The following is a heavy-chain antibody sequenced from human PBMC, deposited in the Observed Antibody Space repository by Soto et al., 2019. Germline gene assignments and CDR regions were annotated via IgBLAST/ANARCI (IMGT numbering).Heavy chain of an antibody. Sequence: GGALRLSCAASGFTFSSYGMHWVRQAPGKGLEWVAVISYDGSNKYYADSVKGRFTISRDNSKNTLYLQMNSLRAEDTAVYYCAKSRRSGNDAFDIWGQGTMVTVSS. J-gene: IGHJ3*02. CDR3: AKSRRSGNDAFDI. V-gene: IGHV3-30*18. CDR2: ISYDGSNK. CDR1: GFTFSSYG. D-gene: IGHD3-3*01.